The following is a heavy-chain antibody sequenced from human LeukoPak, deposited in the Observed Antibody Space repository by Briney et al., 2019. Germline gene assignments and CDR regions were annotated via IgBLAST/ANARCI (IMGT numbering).Heavy chain of an antibody. CDR2: IYASGNT. J-gene: IGHJ5*02. Sequence: PSETLSLTCTVSGVSISSSSYYWSWIRQPAGKGLEWIGRIYASGNTNYNPSLKSRVTISVDTSKNHFSLNLDSVTAADTALYYCARGGLYDFWRTWGQGTLVTVSS. V-gene: IGHV4-61*02. CDR3: ARGGLYDFWRT. D-gene: IGHD3-3*01. CDR1: GVSISSSSYY.